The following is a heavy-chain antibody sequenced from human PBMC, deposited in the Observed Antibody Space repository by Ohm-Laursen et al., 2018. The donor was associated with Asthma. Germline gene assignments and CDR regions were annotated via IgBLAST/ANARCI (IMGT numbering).Heavy chain of an antibody. Sequence: SLRLSCAASGITFSKAWMSWVRQAPGKGLEWVARIKSNTYGGATDYPASVKGRFTISRDDSKNTLYLQMNNLESEDRAVYYCTTDGYGSGWSYYFDNWGKGTLVSVSS. V-gene: IGHV3-15*01. CDR2: IKSNTYGGAT. D-gene: IGHD6-19*01. J-gene: IGHJ4*02. CDR1: GITFSKAW. CDR3: TTDGYGSGWSYYFDN.